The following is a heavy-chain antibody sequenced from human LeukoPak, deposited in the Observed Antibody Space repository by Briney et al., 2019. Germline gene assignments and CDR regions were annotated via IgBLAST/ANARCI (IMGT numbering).Heavy chain of an antibody. Sequence: SVTVSCKASGGTFSSYAISWVRQAPGPGREWMGGIIPIFGTANYAQKFQGRVTITTDESTSTAYMELSTLRSEDTAVYNCARGSCGYLRWFVPWGQGTLVTVSS. D-gene: IGHD3-22*01. CDR1: GGTFSSYA. CDR2: IIPIFGTA. CDR3: ARGSCGYLRWFVP. V-gene: IGHV1-69*05. J-gene: IGHJ5*02.